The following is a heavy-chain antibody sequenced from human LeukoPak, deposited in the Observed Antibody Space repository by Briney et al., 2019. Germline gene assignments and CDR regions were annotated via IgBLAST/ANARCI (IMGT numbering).Heavy chain of an antibody. CDR3: AKDRFGNYDILTGPLGY. Sequence: GGSLRLSCAASGFTFSSYGMHWVRQAPGKGLEWVAVISYDGSNKYYADSVKGRLTISRDNSKNTLYLQMYSLRAEDTAVYYCAKDRFGNYDILTGPLGYWGQGTLVTVSS. D-gene: IGHD3-9*01. J-gene: IGHJ4*02. V-gene: IGHV3-30*18. CDR2: ISYDGSNK. CDR1: GFTFSSYG.